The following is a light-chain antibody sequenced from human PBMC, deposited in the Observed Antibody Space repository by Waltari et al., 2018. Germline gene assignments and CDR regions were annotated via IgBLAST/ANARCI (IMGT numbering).Light chain of an antibody. Sequence: EIVLTQSPGTLSLSPGERATLLCRASQRVKSTYLAWYQQKPGQAPRLVIDGASNRDPGIPDRFSVRGSGTAFTLTISRLEPEDFAVYYCQQYGGSPRTFGQGTKVEIK. J-gene: IGKJ1*01. CDR3: QQYGGSPRT. V-gene: IGKV3-20*01. CDR1: QRVKSTY. CDR2: GAS.